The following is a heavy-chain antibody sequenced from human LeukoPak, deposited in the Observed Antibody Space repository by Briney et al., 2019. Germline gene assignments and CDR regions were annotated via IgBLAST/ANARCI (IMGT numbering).Heavy chain of an antibody. Sequence: SETLSLTCTVSGGSISSYYWSWIRQPPGKGLEWIGYIYYSGSTNYNPSLKSRVTISVDTSKNQFSLKLSSVTAADTAVYYCARFIAAAGPDAFDIWGQGTMVTVSS. D-gene: IGHD6-13*01. V-gene: IGHV4-59*01. J-gene: IGHJ3*02. CDR1: GGSISSYY. CDR2: IYYSGST. CDR3: ARFIAAAGPDAFDI.